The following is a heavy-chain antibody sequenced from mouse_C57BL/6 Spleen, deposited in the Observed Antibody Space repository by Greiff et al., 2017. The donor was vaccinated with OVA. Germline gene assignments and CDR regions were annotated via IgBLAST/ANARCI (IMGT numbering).Heavy chain of an antibody. Sequence: EVQRVESGGGLVKPGGSLKLSCAASGFTFSDYGMHWVRQAPEKGLEWVAYISSGSSTIYYADTVKGRFTISRDNAKNTLFLQMTSLRSEDTAMYYCARPTGTFYYAMDYWGQGTSVTVSS. CDR3: ARPTGTFYYAMDY. D-gene: IGHD4-1*01. CDR2: ISSGSSTI. CDR1: GFTFSDYG. V-gene: IGHV5-17*01. J-gene: IGHJ4*01.